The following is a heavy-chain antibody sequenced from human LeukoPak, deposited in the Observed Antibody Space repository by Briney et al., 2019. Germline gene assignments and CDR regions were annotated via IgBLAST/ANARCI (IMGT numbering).Heavy chain of an antibody. CDR3: ARGGLPPPER. CDR2: IYYSGST. Sequence: SETLTLTCTVSGGSISSSSYYWGWIRQPPGKGLEWIGSIYYSGSTYYNPSLKSRVTISVATSKNQFSLKLSSVTAADTAVYYCARGGLPPPERWGQGTLVTVSS. J-gene: IGHJ4*02. CDR1: GGSISSSSYY. V-gene: IGHV4-39*01. D-gene: IGHD3-16*01.